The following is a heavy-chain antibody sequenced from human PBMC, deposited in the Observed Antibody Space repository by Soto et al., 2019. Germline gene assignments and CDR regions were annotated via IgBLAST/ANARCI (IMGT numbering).Heavy chain of an antibody. CDR1: GFTFSSYW. CDR2: IKSDGSGT. CDR3: ARGDGAHYDGNGYLGRH. J-gene: IGHJ1*01. D-gene: IGHD3-22*01. V-gene: IGHV3-74*01. Sequence: EVQLVESGGGLVQPGESLTLSCAASGFTFSSYWMHWVRQAPGKGLVWVSRIKSDGSGTYYAASVKGRLTISSNNARKXXYLRMISLRGEATAAYFCARGDGAHYDGNGYLGRHWGQGSLGTASS.